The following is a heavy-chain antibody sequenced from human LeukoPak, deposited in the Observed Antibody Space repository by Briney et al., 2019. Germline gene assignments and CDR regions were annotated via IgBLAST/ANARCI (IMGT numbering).Heavy chain of an antibody. CDR1: GGSISSYY. CDR2: IYYSGST. CDR3: ARCPIRDGLRYYGTDV. Sequence: SETLSLTCTVSGGSISSYYWSWIRQPPGKGLEWIGYIYYSGSTNYNPSLKSRVTISVDTSKNQFSLKLSSVTAADTAVYYCARCPIRDGLRYYGTDVWGQGTTVTVSS. D-gene: IGHD5-24*01. V-gene: IGHV4-59*08. J-gene: IGHJ6*02.